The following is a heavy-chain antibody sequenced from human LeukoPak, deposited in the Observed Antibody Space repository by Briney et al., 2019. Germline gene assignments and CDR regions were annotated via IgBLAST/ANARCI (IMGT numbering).Heavy chain of an antibody. D-gene: IGHD1-26*01. V-gene: IGHV4-39*01. Sequence: PLETLSLTCTVSGGSISSSSYYWRWIRQPPGKGVGWIGSLYYSGSTYYNPSLKSRVTISVDTSKNQFSLKLSSVTAADTAVYYCARCGKTGIINSWGQGTLVTVSS. J-gene: IGHJ5*02. CDR1: GGSISSSSYY. CDR3: ARCGKTGIINS. CDR2: LYYSGST.